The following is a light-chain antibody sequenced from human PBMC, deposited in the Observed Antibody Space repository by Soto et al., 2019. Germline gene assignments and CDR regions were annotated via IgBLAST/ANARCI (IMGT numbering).Light chain of an antibody. V-gene: IGKV1-39*01. CDR1: QSISSY. CDR2: DAS. CDR3: QQSYSIPYT. Sequence: DSPMTQSPSSLSASVGDRVTITCRASQSISSYLNWYQQKPGKAPNLLIYDASSLQSGVPSRFSGSGSGTDFTLTISSLQPEDFATYYCQQSYSIPYTFGQGTKLEIK. J-gene: IGKJ2*01.